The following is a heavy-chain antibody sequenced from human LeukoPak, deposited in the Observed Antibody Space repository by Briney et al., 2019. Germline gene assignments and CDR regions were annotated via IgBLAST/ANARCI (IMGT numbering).Heavy chain of an antibody. Sequence: RGESLKISCKGSGYSFTAYWTAWVPKMPGKGREWRGTTYPVDLDTRYSPSFQGQVTISADKSISTAYLQWSSLKASDTAMYYCARSGYYDFWSGYYTGIHYFDYWGQGTLVTVSS. CDR1: GYSFTAYW. CDR3: ARSGYYDFWSGYYTGIHYFDY. V-gene: IGHV5-51*01. J-gene: IGHJ4*02. D-gene: IGHD3-3*01. CDR2: TYPVDLDT.